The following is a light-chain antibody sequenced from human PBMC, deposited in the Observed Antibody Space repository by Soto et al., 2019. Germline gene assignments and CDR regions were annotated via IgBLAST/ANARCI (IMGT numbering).Light chain of an antibody. J-gene: IGKJ1*01. CDR2: GAS. CDR3: QQYNNWPET. Sequence: EIVMTQSPATLSVSPVERATLSCRASQSVSSNLAWYQQKPGQAPRLLIYGASTRATGIPGRFSGSGSGTEFTITISSLQSEDFAVYYCQQYNNWPETFGQGTKVEIK. CDR1: QSVSSN. V-gene: IGKV3-15*01.